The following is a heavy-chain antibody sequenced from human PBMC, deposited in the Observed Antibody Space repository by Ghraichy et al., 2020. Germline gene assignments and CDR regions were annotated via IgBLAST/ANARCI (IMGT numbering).Heavy chain of an antibody. CDR1: GGTFSSYN. CDR3: ARGVFGNYYDSSGYYPHYYGMDV. CDR2: IIPILGIA. J-gene: IGHJ6*02. D-gene: IGHD3-22*01. V-gene: IGHV1-69*02. Sequence: SVKVSCKASGGTFSSYNISWVRQAPGQGLEWMGRIIPILGIANYAQKFQGRVTITADKSTSTAYMELSSLRSEDTAVYYCARGVFGNYYDSSGYYPHYYGMDVWGQGTTVTVSS.